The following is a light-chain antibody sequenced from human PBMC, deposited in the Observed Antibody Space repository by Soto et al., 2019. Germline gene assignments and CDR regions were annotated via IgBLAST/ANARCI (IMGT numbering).Light chain of an antibody. CDR3: QMYNNWVGT. CDR2: GAA. CDR1: QSISSN. Sequence: EIVMTQSPATLSVPPGERATLSCRANQSISSNLAWYQQKPGQAPRLLIYGAATRATGIPARFSGSGSGTDFTLTINSLQSEDFAVYYCQMYNNWVGTFGGGTKVDIK. V-gene: IGKV3-15*01. J-gene: IGKJ4*01.